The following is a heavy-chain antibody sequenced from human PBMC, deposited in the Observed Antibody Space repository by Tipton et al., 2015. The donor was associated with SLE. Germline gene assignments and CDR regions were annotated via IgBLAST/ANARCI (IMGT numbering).Heavy chain of an antibody. D-gene: IGHD6-6*01. V-gene: IGHV5-51*01. CDR3: ARLSGIAAPFDY. Sequence: HVTISADKSISTAYLQWSSLKASDTAMYYCARLSGIAAPFDYWGQGTLVTVSS. J-gene: IGHJ4*02.